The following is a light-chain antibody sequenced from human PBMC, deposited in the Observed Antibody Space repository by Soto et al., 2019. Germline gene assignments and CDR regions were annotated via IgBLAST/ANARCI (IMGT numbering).Light chain of an antibody. CDR1: SSDIGNYNY. J-gene: IGLJ1*01. CDR3: SSYTSTSSYV. CDR2: EVS. Sequence: SALTQPASVSGAPGQSITISRTGTSSDIGNYNYVSWYQQHPGKAPKLMISEVSNRPSGVSNRFSGSKSGNTASLTISGLQAEDEADYYCSSYTSTSSYVFGGGTKVTVL. V-gene: IGLV2-14*01.